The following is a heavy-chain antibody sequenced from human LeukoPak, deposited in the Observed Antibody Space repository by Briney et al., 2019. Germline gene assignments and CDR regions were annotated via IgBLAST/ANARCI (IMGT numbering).Heavy chain of an antibody. CDR1: GGSFSGYY. J-gene: IGHJ4*01. D-gene: IGHD3-10*01. Sequence: SETLSLTCAVYGGSFSGYYWSWIRQPPEKGLEWIGEINHSGSTNYNPSLKSRVTISLDTSKNQFSLKLSSVTAADTAVYHCARESQSVLWFGVHLWGHGTLVTVSS. CDR2: INHSGST. CDR3: ARESQSVLWFGVHL. V-gene: IGHV4-34*01.